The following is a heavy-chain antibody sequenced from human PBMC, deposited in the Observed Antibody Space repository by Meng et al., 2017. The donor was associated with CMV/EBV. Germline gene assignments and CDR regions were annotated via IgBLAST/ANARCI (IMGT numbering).Heavy chain of an antibody. V-gene: IGHV4-39*01. CDR3: ARLGQYRYFQH. Sequence: SETLSLTCTVSGGSISSSSYYWGWIRQPPGMGLEWIGSIYYSGSTYYNPSLKSRVTISVDTSKNQFSLKLSSVTAADTAVYYCARLGQYRYFQHWGQGTLVTVSS. CDR1: GGSISSSSYY. J-gene: IGHJ1*01. CDR2: IYYSGST. D-gene: IGHD3-16*01.